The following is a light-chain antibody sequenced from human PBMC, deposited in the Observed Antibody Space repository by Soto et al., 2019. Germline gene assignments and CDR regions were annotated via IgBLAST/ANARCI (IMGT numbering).Light chain of an antibody. CDR1: QNVRTNY. J-gene: IGKJ1*01. CDR3: QQYDSSPRT. Sequence: EIVLTQSPGTLSLSPGERVTLSCRASQNVRTNYLAWYQQKPGQAPRLLIYGASTRASGIPERFSGSGSGTDFTLTISRLEPEDFAVYYCQQYDSSPRTFGQGTKVDIK. CDR2: GAS. V-gene: IGKV3-20*01.